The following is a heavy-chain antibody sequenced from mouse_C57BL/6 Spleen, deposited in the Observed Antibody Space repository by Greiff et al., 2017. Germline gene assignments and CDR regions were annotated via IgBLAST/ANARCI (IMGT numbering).Heavy chain of an antibody. Sequence: QVQLKQSGPELVKPGASVKISCKASGYSFTSYYIHWVKQRPGQGLEWIGWIYPGSGNTKYNEKFKGKATLTADTSSSTAYMQLSSLTSEDSAVYYCARPYGNYYAMDYWGQGTSVTVSS. CDR3: ARPYGNYYAMDY. CDR2: IYPGSGNT. J-gene: IGHJ4*01. D-gene: IGHD2-10*02. CDR1: GYSFTSYY. V-gene: IGHV1-66*01.